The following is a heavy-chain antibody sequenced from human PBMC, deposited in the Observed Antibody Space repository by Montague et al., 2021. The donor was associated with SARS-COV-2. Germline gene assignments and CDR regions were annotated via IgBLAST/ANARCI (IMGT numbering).Heavy chain of an antibody. Sequence: SLRLSCEASGFTFSSYEMNWVRQAPGKGLEWVSNMSSSGSTIYYADSVKGRFTISRDNAKNSLYLQMNSLRAEDTAVYYCAREGRGEQWLVRAFDIWGQGTMVTVSS. CDR3: AREGRGEQWLVRAFDI. D-gene: IGHD6-19*01. V-gene: IGHV3-48*03. J-gene: IGHJ3*02. CDR2: MSSSGSTI. CDR1: GFTFSSYE.